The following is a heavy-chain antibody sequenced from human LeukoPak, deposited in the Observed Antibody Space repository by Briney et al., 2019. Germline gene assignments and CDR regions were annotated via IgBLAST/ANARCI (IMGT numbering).Heavy chain of an antibody. D-gene: IGHD2-8*01. Sequence: GGSLRLSCATSGFPFSAFSMSWVRQAPGKGLEWISTTNSGGTSTYYAESVKGRFTISRDNSKNTLYLQMSSLRVEDTAVYYCAKQSYARSLGEGGPGTLVSVSS. CDR1: GFPFSAFS. CDR2: TNSGGTST. CDR3: AKQSYARSLGE. V-gene: IGHV3-23*05. J-gene: IGHJ4*02.